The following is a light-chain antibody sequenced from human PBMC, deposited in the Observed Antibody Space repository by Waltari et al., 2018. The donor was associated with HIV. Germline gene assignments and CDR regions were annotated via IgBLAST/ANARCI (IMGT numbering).Light chain of an antibody. CDR2: QHA. J-gene: IGLJ2*01. CDR3: QAWDFITAV. CDR1: TLGSAY. V-gene: IGLV3-1*01. Sequence: SFDLTQPPSVSVSPGQTAIITCSGDTLGSAYPSWYQHRPGQSPVLAIYQHAKRPSGIPERFSGSKSGKTATLTISGTQPMDEADYYCQAWDFITAVFGGGTKLTVL.